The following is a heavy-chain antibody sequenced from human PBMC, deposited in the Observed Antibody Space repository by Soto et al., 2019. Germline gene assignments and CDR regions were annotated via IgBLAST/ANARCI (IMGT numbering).Heavy chain of an antibody. CDR2: ISYDGSNK. CDR1: GFTFSSYA. Sequence: QVQLVESGGGVVQPGRSLRLSCAASGFTFSSYAMHWVRQAPGKGLAWVAVISYDGSNKYYPDSVKGRFTISRDKSKNTLYLQMNSLRAEDTAVYYCARDLWTGYYYYGMDVWGQGTTVTVSS. V-gene: IGHV3-30-3*01. D-gene: IGHD1-1*01. J-gene: IGHJ6*02. CDR3: ARDLWTGYYYYGMDV.